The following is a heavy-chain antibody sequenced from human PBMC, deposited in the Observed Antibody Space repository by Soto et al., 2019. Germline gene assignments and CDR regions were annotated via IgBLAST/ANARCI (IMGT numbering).Heavy chain of an antibody. CDR1: GDSVSNDNYY. Sequence: SETLSLTSAVSGDSVSNDNYYLSWIRQPPGKGLEWIGYIYYSGTTNYNSYLKSRLSLSVDMSKNQFSLKLASVTAADTAVYFCARSQRGRTAFTFDYWGQGALVTVS. J-gene: IGHJ4*02. V-gene: IGHV4-61*01. CDR3: ARSQRGRTAFTFDY. D-gene: IGHD3-16*01. CDR2: IYYSGTT.